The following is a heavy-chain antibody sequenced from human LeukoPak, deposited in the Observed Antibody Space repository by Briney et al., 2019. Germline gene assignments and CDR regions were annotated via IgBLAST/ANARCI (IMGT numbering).Heavy chain of an antibody. Sequence: PGGSLRLSCAASGFTFTTYWMSWVRQAPGKGLEWVANIKQDGSEKYYVDSVKGRFTISRDNAKNSLYLQMNSLRAEDTAVYYCARGPSNGNYYYYYMDVWGKGTTVTVSS. V-gene: IGHV3-7*01. CDR2: IKQDGSEK. CDR3: ARGPSNGNYYYYYMDV. D-gene: IGHD4-11*01. J-gene: IGHJ6*03. CDR1: GFTFTTYW.